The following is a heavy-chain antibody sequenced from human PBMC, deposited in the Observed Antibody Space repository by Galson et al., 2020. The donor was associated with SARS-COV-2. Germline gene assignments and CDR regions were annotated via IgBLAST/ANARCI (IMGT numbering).Heavy chain of an antibody. J-gene: IGHJ6*03. CDR3: AKGRGGMITFGEVIARYYYYYMDV. Sequence: GGSLRLFCAASGFTFSSYGMHWFCQAPGKGLEWLAVISYDGSNKYYADSVKGRFTISRDNSKNTLYLQMNSLRAEDTAVYYCAKGRGGMITFGEVIARYYYYYMDVWGKETTITVSS. CDR2: ISYDGSNK. V-gene: IGHV3-30*18. D-gene: IGHD3-16*02. CDR1: GFTFSSYG.